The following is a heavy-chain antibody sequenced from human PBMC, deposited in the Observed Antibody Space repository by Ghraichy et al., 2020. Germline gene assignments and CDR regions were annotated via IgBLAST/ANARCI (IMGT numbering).Heavy chain of an antibody. V-gene: IGHV4-59*01. Sequence: SETLSLICTVSGGSISSYFWSWIRQPPGKGLEWIGYVYYSGNTNYNPSLKSRVTISVDTSKNQFSLKLRSVTAADTAVYYCARVGRGYSSSPFDHWGQGTLVTVSS. CDR3: ARVGRGYSSSPFDH. D-gene: IGHD6-6*01. J-gene: IGHJ4*02. CDR2: VYYSGNT. CDR1: GGSISSYF.